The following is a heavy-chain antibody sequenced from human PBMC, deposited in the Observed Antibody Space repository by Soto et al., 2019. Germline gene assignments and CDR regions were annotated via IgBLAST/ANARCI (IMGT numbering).Heavy chain of an antibody. D-gene: IGHD3-10*01. J-gene: IGHJ4*02. CDR2: IIPIFGTA. CDR1: GGTFSSYA. V-gene: IGHV1-69*06. Sequence: QVQPVQSGAEVKKPGSSVKVSCKASGGTFSSYAISWARQAPGQGLEWMGGIIPIFGTANYAQKFQSRVMITADKSPSAVYVELSSLRSEDTAVYYCARGLSDYGSGSYLFDYWGQGTLGTVSS. CDR3: ARGLSDYGSGSYLFDY.